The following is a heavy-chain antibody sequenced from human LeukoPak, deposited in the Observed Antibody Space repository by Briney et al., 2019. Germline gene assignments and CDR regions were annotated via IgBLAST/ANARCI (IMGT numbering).Heavy chain of an antibody. V-gene: IGHV4-34*01. CDR2: INHSGST. D-gene: IGHD3-22*01. J-gene: IGHJ4*02. CDR3: ARGGYARSGPSDY. Sequence: PSDTLTLTCAVLGGSFSAYYGTGIRQSPGKAREGIGEINHSGSTNYNPSLKSRVTISVDTSKNQFSLKLSSVTAADTAVYYCARGGYARSGPSDYWGRGTLVSVSS. CDR1: GGSFSAYY.